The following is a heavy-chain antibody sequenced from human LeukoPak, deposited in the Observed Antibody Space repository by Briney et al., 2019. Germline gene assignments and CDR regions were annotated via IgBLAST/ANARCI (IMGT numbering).Heavy chain of an antibody. Sequence: SETLSLTCTVSGGSISSSSYYWGWIRQPPGKGLEWIGSIYYSGSTYYNPSLKSRVTISVDTSKNQFSLKLSSVTAADTAVYYCARVLGYYDFWSGYPLSRNAFDIWGQGTMVTVSS. CDR2: IYYSGST. V-gene: IGHV4-39*07. CDR3: ARVLGYYDFWSGYPLSRNAFDI. J-gene: IGHJ3*02. D-gene: IGHD3-3*01. CDR1: GGSISSSSYY.